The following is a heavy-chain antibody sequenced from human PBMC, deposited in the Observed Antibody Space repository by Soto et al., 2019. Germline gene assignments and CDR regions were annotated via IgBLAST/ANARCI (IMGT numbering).Heavy chain of an antibody. Sequence: QVQLQESGPGLVKPSDTLSLNCTVSGGSISGYYWSWIRQPPGKGLEYIGYIYYRGSTNYNPSLKSRVTMSIDTSRNQSSLKVNSVTAADTAVYYCARQQLLPFYYALDVWGQGTTVTVSS. V-gene: IGHV4-59*07. CDR2: IYYRGST. D-gene: IGHD6-13*01. J-gene: IGHJ6*02. CDR3: ARQQLLPFYYALDV. CDR1: GGSISGYY.